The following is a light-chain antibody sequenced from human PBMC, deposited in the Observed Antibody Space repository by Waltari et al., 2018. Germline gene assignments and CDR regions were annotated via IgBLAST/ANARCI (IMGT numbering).Light chain of an antibody. CDR2: RNN. CDR1: SSNIGRNY. J-gene: IGLJ3*02. Sequence: QSVLTQPPSASGTPGQRVTISCSGSSSNIGRNYVSWYQQLPGTAPKLPIYRNNQRPSGVPDRFSGSKSGTSASLAISGLRSEDEADYYCAAWDDSLSGQVFGGGTKLTVL. V-gene: IGLV1-47*01. CDR3: AAWDDSLSGQV.